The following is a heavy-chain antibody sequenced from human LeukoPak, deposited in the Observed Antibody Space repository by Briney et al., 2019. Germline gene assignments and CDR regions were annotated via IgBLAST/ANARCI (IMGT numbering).Heavy chain of an antibody. D-gene: IGHD2-15*01. Sequence: SETLSLTCTVSGGSISSGGYYWSWIRQHPGKGLEWIGYIYYSGSTYYNPSLKSRVTISVDTSKNQFSLKLSSVTAADTAVYYCARDRFPYRGGSSSAGGVFNWFDPWGQGTLVTVSS. CDR2: IYYSGST. J-gene: IGHJ5*02. CDR1: GGSISSGGYY. V-gene: IGHV4-31*03. CDR3: ARDRFPYRGGSSSAGGVFNWFDP.